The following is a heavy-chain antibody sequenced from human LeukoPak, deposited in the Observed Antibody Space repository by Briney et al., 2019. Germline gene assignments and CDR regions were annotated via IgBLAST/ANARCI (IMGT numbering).Heavy chain of an antibody. Sequence: ASVKVSCKASGGTFSNYAISWVRQAPGQGLEWMGRIIPIFGTANYAQKFQGRVTITADKSTSTAYMELSSLRSEDTAVYYCARSSGTYSDYYYYYMDVWGKGTTVTVSS. CDR2: IIPIFGTA. CDR1: GGTFSNYA. J-gene: IGHJ6*03. D-gene: IGHD1-26*01. V-gene: IGHV1-69*06. CDR3: ARSSGTYSDYYYYYMDV.